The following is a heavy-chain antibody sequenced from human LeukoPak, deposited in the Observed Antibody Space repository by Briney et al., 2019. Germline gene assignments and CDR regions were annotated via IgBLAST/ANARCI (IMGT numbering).Heavy chain of an antibody. D-gene: IGHD7-27*01. Sequence: GGSLRLSCAASGFTFSGHWMYWLRQAPGKGLAWVSRINGDGSATNYAGSMKGRFTISRDNAWNIVYLQMNSLREDDTAVYYCARDLNWGQVDYWGQGTLVTVSS. CDR2: INGDGSAT. CDR1: GFTFSGHW. J-gene: IGHJ4*02. V-gene: IGHV3-74*01. CDR3: ARDLNWGQVDY.